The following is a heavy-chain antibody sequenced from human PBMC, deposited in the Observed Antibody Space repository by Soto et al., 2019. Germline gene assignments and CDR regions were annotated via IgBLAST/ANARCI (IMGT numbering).Heavy chain of an antibody. CDR2: IYYSGST. Sequence: SETLSLACTVSGGSISSSSYYWGWIRQPPGKGLEWIGSIYYSGSTYYNPSLKSRVTISVDTSKNQFSLKLSSVTAADTAVYYCARRETGTKLQGHKSSDYWGQGTLVTVSS. CDR3: ARRETGTKLQGHKSSDY. CDR1: GGSISSSSYY. V-gene: IGHV4-39*01. J-gene: IGHJ4*02. D-gene: IGHD1-7*01.